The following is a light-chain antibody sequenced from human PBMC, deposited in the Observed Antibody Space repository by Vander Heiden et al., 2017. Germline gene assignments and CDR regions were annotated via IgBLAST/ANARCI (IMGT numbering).Light chain of an antibody. V-gene: IGKV3-15*01. CDR2: GAS. CDR3: QQYKNWPALT. CDR1: QSVSSN. J-gene: IGKJ4*01. Sequence: EIVMTQSPATLSVSPGERATLSCRASQSVSSNLAWYQQKAGQAPRLLIYGASTRATGIPARFSGSGYGTEFTLTISSLQSEDLAVYYCQQYKNWPALTFGGGTKVEIK.